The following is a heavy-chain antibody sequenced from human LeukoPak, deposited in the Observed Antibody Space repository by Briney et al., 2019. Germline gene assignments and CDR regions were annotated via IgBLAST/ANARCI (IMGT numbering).Heavy chain of an antibody. V-gene: IGHV3-33*01. CDR1: GFSLTTYG. J-gene: IGHJ4*02. Sequence: AGRSLRLSCAASGFSLTTYGTHWLRQAPGKGLEWVAVIWYDGSRKFYGDSVKGRFTVSRDTSENTMYLQMNTLRVDDTAVYYCVRDGGSGIDYWGQGTLVTVSS. CDR2: IWYDGSRK. CDR3: VRDGGSGIDY. D-gene: IGHD3-10*01.